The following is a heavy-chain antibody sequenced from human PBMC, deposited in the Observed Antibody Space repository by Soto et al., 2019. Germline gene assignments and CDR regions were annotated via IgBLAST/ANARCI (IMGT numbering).Heavy chain of an antibody. CDR3: APLTTYYYDSSGYYYAGFDP. Sequence: ASVKVSCKVSGYTLTELSMHWVREAPGKGLEWMGGFDPEDGETIYAQKFQGRVTMTEDTSTDTAYMELSSLRSEDTAVYYCAPLTTYYYDSSGYYYAGFDPWGQGTLVTVSS. V-gene: IGHV1-24*01. J-gene: IGHJ5*02. CDR2: FDPEDGET. D-gene: IGHD3-22*01. CDR1: GYTLTELS.